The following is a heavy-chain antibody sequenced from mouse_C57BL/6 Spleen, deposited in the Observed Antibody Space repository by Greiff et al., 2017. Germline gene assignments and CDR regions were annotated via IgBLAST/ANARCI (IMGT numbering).Heavy chain of an antibody. J-gene: IGHJ2*01. CDR3: ARSRTTVAVHFDY. D-gene: IGHD1-1*01. V-gene: IGHV1-52*01. CDR1: GYTFTSYW. Sequence: QVQLQQPGAELVRPGSSVKLSCKASGYTFTSYWMHWVKQRPIQGLEWIGNIDPSDSETHYNQKFKDKATLTVDKSSSTAYMQLSSLTSEDSAVYYCARSRTTVAVHFDYWGQGTTLTVSS. CDR2: IDPSDSET.